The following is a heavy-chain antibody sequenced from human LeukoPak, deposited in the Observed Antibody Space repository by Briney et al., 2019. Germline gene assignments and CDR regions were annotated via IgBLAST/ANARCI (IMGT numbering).Heavy chain of an antibody. CDR3: ARELWSGYDPLFDY. CDR1: GFTFSGYW. D-gene: IGHD5-12*01. CDR2: INSDGSST. Sequence: GGSLRLFCAASGFTFSGYWMHWVRQAPGKGLVWVSRINSDGSSTSYADAVKGRFTISRDNAKNTLYLQMNSLRAEDTAVYYCARELWSGYDPLFDYWGQGTLVTVSS. V-gene: IGHV3-74*01. J-gene: IGHJ4*02.